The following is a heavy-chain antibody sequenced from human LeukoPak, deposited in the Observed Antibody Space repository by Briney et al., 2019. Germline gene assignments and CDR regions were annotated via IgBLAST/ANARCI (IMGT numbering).Heavy chain of an antibody. CDR2: IIPILGIA. D-gene: IGHD3-22*01. J-gene: IGHJ3*02. Sequence: SVKVSCKASGGTFSSYAISWMRQAPGQGLEWMGRIIPILGIANYAQKFQGRVTITADKSTSTAYMELSSLRSEDTAVYYCARAKVVVTAQNAFDIWGQGTMVTVSS. CDR3: ARAKVVVTAQNAFDI. V-gene: IGHV1-69*04. CDR1: GGTFSSYA.